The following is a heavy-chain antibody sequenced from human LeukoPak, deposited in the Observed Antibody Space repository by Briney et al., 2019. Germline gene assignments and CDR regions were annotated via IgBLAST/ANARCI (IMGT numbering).Heavy chain of an antibody. CDR2: IYPGDSDT. D-gene: IGHD3-10*01. CDR3: ARHIDYYGSGSYYPPGFDP. V-gene: IGHV5-51*01. Sequence: GESLKISCKGSGYSFTSYWIGWVRQMPGKGLEWMGIIYPGDSDTRYSPSFQGQVTISADKSISTAYLQWSSLKASDTAMYYCARHIDYYGSGSYYPPGFDPWGRGTLVTVSS. CDR1: GYSFTSYW. J-gene: IGHJ5*02.